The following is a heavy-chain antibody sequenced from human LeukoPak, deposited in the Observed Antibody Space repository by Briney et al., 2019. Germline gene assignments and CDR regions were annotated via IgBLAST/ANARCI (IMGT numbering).Heavy chain of an antibody. CDR1: GYTFTSYG. V-gene: IGHV1-69*13. D-gene: IGHD6-6*01. CDR3: ARGTRELVPAEYFQH. CDR2: IIPIFGTA. Sequence: SVKVSCKASGYTFTSYGISWVRQAPGQGLEWMGGIIPIFGTANYAQKFQGRVTITADESTSTAYMELSSLRSEDTAVYYCARGTRELVPAEYFQHWGQGTLVTVSS. J-gene: IGHJ1*01.